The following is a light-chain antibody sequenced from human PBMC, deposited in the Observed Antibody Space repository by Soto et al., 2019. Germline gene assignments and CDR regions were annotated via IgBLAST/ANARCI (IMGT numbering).Light chain of an antibody. CDR3: QAWDGSTVV. J-gene: IGLJ2*01. Sequence: SYELTQSPSVSVSPGQTASIPCSGDKLGDKYACWYQQRPGQSPVLIIYQDDRRPSGIPERFSGSNSGNTATLTISGTQAMDEADYYCQAWDGSTVVFGGGTKLTVL. CDR1: KLGDKY. CDR2: QDD. V-gene: IGLV3-1*01.